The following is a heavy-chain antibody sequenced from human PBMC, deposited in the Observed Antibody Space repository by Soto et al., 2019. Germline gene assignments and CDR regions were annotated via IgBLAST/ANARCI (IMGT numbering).Heavy chain of an antibody. J-gene: IGHJ4*02. CDR3: ARPLCSSTRCGPYFFDS. D-gene: IGHD2-2*01. V-gene: IGHV1-8*01. CDR2: MNPDNGKT. Sequence: QVQLVQSGAEVKKPGASVKVSCKASGYTFTSNDINWVRQAPGQGPEWMGWMNPDNGKTGFAQKFRGRITMTRNTSIRTAYMELSSLRSDDTAVYFCARPLCSSTRCGPYFFDSWGQGSLVTVSS. CDR1: GYTFTSND.